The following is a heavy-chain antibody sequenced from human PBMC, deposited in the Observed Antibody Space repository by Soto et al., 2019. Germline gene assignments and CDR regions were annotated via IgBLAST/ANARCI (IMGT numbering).Heavy chain of an antibody. V-gene: IGHV1-18*01. CDR1: AYTFTSYG. D-gene: IGHD1-1*01. J-gene: IGHJ4*02. CDR2: ISAYNGNT. Sequence: QVQLVQSGAEVKKPGASVKVSCKASAYTFTSYGISWVRQAPGQGLEWMGWISAYNGNTNYAQKLQGRVTMPTGTSTSTADMELGSLRSEDTAVYYCARDGKGTGTLEWGQGTLVTVSS. CDR3: ARDGKGTGTLE.